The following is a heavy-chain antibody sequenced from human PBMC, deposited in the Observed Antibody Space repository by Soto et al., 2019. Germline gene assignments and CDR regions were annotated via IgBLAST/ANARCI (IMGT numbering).Heavy chain of an antibody. V-gene: IGHV3-21*01. CDR2: ISSSSSYI. J-gene: IGHJ3*02. CDR3: ARGYHYYDSSGYDKWDAFDI. D-gene: IGHD3-22*01. CDR1: GFTFSSYS. Sequence: EVQLVESGGGLVKPGGSLRLSCAAPGFTFSSYSMNWVRQAPGKGLEWVSSISSSSSYIYYADSVKGRFTISRDNAKNSLYLQMNSLRAEDTAVYYCARGYHYYDSSGYDKWDAFDIWGQGTMVTVSS.